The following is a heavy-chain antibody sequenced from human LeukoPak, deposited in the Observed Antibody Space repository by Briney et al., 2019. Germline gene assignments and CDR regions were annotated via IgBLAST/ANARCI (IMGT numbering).Heavy chain of an antibody. D-gene: IGHD5-24*01. CDR3: AKEGRSLQTY. Sequence: GGSLRLSCAASGFTFSTYAMSWVRQAPGNGLEWVANIKEDGTETYYVDSVKGRFAISRDNAKNSLYLQMNSLRVEDTAVYYCAKEGRSLQTYWGQGTLVTVSS. V-gene: IGHV3-7*03. CDR2: IKEDGTET. J-gene: IGHJ4*02. CDR1: GFTFSTYA.